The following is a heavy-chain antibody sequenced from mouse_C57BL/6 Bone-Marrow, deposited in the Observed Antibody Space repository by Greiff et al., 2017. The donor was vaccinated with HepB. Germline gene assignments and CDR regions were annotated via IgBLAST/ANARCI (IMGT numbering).Heavy chain of an antibody. CDR2: IDPSDSYT. D-gene: IGHD1-1*01. CDR1: GYTFTSYW. V-gene: IGHV1-59*01. Sequence: VQLQQPGAELVRPGTSVKLSCKASGYTFTSYWMHWVKQRPGQGLEWIGVIDPSDSYTNYNQKVKGKATLTVDTSSSTAYMQLSSLTSEDSAVYYCARSGYYGSSGFAYWGQGTLVTVSA. CDR3: ARSGYYGSSGFAY. J-gene: IGHJ3*01.